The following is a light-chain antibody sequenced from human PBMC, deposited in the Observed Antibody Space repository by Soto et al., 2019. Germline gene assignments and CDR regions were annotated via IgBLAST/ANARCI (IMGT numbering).Light chain of an antibody. V-gene: IGKV3-20*01. Sequence: IVFTQSPGTLSLSPGERTTLSFRASQSISRYLAWYQQKPGQGPRLLIYGASSRATGTPDRFSGSGSGTDFTLTINRLEPEDFALYYCQQYGSSPPTFGQGTKVDIK. CDR2: GAS. CDR3: QQYGSSPPT. CDR1: QSISRY. J-gene: IGKJ1*01.